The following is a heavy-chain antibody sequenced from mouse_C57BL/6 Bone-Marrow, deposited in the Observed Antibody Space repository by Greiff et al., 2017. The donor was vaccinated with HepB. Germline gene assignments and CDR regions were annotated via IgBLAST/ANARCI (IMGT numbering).Heavy chain of an antibody. CDR2: IYPGSGNN. J-gene: IGHJ4*01. Sequence: VQLQQSGPELVKPGASVKISCKASGYSFTSYYIHWVKQRPGQGLEWIGWIYPGSGNNKYNEKFKGKATLTADTSSSTAYMQLSSLTSEDSAVYYCARITTVVHYYAMDYWGQGTSVTVSS. V-gene: IGHV1-66*01. CDR3: ARITTVVHYYAMDY. CDR1: GYSFTSYY. D-gene: IGHD1-1*01.